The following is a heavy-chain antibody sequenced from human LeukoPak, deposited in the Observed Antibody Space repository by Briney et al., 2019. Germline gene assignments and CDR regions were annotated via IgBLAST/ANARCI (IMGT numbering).Heavy chain of an antibody. J-gene: IGHJ5*02. V-gene: IGHV1-18*01. CDR2: ISAYNGNT. Sequence: ASVKVSCKASGYTFTSYGISWVRQAPGQGLEWMGWISAYNGNTNYAQKLQGRVTMTTDTSTSTAYMELRSLRSDDTAVYYCARGGYCSGGSCQGSWFNPWGQGTLVTVPS. CDR3: ARGGYCSGGSCQGSWFNP. CDR1: GYTFTSYG. D-gene: IGHD2-15*01.